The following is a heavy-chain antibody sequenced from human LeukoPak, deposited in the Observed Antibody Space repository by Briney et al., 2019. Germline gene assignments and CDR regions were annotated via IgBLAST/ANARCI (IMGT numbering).Heavy chain of an antibody. Sequence: SVKVSCKASGGTFSSYAISWVRQAPGQGLEWMGRIIPILGIANYAQKFQGRVTITADKSTSTAYMELSSLRSEDTAVYYCAGDNYSSSWYGFYYYYGMDVWGQGTTVTVS. CDR1: GGTFSSYA. D-gene: IGHD6-13*01. CDR2: IIPILGIA. V-gene: IGHV1-69*04. J-gene: IGHJ6*02. CDR3: AGDNYSSSWYGFYYYYGMDV.